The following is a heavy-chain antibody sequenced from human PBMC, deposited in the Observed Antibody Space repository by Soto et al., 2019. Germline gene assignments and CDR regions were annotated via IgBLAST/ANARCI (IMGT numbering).Heavy chain of an antibody. CDR3: ASALGGPPGEAFDS. CDR2: IYYSGST. D-gene: IGHD3-10*01. CDR1: GGSISSYY. Sequence: QVQLQESGPGLVKPSETLSLTCTVSGGSISSYYWSWIRQPPGKGLEWIGYIYYSGSTNYNPSLKSRSTLSGTPSKNRFPLSRTSVPAADTAVYYWASALGGPPGEAFDSGGRGPLVTVSS. J-gene: IGHJ4*02. V-gene: IGHV4-59*01.